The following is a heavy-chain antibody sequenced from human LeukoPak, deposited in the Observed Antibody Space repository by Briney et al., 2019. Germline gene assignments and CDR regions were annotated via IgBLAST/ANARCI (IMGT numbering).Heavy chain of an antibody. CDR1: GFTFSSYA. Sequence: GRSLRLSCAASGFTFSSYAMHWVRQAPGKGLEWVAVISYDGSNKYYADSVKGRFTISRDNSKNTLYLQMNSLRAEDTAVYYCARGPGCSSTSCQAYSFDYWGQGTLVTVSS. J-gene: IGHJ4*02. CDR2: ISYDGSNK. CDR3: ARGPGCSSTSCQAYSFDY. V-gene: IGHV3-30-3*01. D-gene: IGHD2-2*01.